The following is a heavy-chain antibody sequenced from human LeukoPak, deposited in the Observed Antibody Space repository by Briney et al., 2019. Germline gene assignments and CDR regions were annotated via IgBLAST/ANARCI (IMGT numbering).Heavy chain of an antibody. CDR3: AKEAYSSGFKIDY. CDR2: ISSSGSYI. Sequence: PGGSLRLSCAASGFTFSSYSMNWVRQAPGKGLEWVSSISSSGSYIYYADSMQGRFTISRDNAKNSLFLQMNSLGAEDTAVYYCAKEAYSSGFKIDYWGQGTLVTVSS. J-gene: IGHJ4*02. CDR1: GFTFSSYS. V-gene: IGHV3-21*04. D-gene: IGHD6-19*01.